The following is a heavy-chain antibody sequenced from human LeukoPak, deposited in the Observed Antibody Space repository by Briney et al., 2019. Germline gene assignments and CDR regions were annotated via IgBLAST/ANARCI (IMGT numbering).Heavy chain of an antibody. V-gene: IGHV4-38-2*02. CDR3: ARGYFGMATGAVSNWFDP. CDR1: GYSISSGYY. J-gene: IGHJ5*02. CDR2: IHHGGTT. Sequence: SETLSLTCTVSGYSISSGYYWGWLRQPPGKGLEWMGSIHHGGTTFYNPSLKRRVTISVDTSKNQFSLKLSSVTAADTAVYYCARGYFGMATGAVSNWFDPWGQGTLVTVSS. D-gene: IGHD5-24*01.